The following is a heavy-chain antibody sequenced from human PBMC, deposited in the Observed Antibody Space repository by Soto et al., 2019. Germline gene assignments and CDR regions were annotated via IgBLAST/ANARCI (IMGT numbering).Heavy chain of an antibody. V-gene: IGHV4-31*03. Sequence: QVQLQESGPGLVTPSQTLSLTCTVSGGSISSGGYYWSWIRQHPGTGLEWIGYIYYSGSTYYNPSLKSRVTMSADTSKNQFSLKLSSVTAADTAVYYCSRVCGGDCHYGMDVWGQGTTVTVSS. CDR3: SRVCGGDCHYGMDV. CDR1: GGSISSGGYY. J-gene: IGHJ6*02. CDR2: IYYSGST. D-gene: IGHD2-21*02.